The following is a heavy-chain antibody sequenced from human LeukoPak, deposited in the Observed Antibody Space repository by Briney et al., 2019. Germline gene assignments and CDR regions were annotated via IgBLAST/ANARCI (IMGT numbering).Heavy chain of an antibody. D-gene: IGHD3-22*01. CDR2: IRSKANSYAT. Sequence: GGSLRLSCAASGFTFSGSAMHWVRQASGKGLEWVGRIRSKANSYATAYAASVKGRFTISRDDSKNTAYLQMNSLRAEDTAVYYCAKGPRDDSSGTWGQGTLVTVSS. V-gene: IGHV3-73*01. CDR3: AKGPRDDSSGT. J-gene: IGHJ5*02. CDR1: GFTFSGSA.